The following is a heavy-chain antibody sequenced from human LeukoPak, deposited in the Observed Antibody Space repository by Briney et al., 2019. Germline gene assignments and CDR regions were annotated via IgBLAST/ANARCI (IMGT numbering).Heavy chain of an antibody. D-gene: IGHD2-8*01. CDR1: GYTFTGPY. J-gene: IGHJ4*02. V-gene: IGHV1-2*02. CDR3: ARVEYCTKGVCINFDL. Sequence: ASLKVSCKASGYTFTGPYIHWMRQAPGQGLEWMGWINPSSGGAKYAQKFQGRVTVTRDTSTSTVYMELSGLRADDTAAYYCARVEYCTKGVCINFDLWGQGTLVTVSS. CDR2: INPSSGGA.